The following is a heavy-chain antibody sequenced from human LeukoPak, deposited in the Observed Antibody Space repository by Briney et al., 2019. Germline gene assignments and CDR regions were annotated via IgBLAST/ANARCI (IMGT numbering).Heavy chain of an antibody. CDR1: GFTFSTYG. J-gene: IGHJ4*02. D-gene: IGHD2-15*01. CDR3: AKNPLRAAPAFFDY. CDR2: ISSSGGST. V-gene: IGHV3-23*01. Sequence: QAGGSLRLSCAASGFTFSTYGTSWVRQAPGKGLEWVSGISSSGGSTSYADSVKGHFTVSRDNSKNTLYLQMNTLRAEDTALYYCAKNPLRAAPAFFDYWGRGTLTTVSS.